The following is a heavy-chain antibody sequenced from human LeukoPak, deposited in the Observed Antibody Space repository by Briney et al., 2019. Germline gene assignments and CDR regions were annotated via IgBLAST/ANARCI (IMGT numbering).Heavy chain of an antibody. CDR1: GFTFRSYA. J-gene: IGHJ4*02. D-gene: IGHD3-22*01. V-gene: IGHV4-38-2*01. CDR2: IYHSGST. CDR3: AGDSSGYYYYFDY. Sequence: GSLRLSCAASGFTFRSYAMSWVRQAPGKGLEWIGSIYHSGSTYYNPSLKSRVTISVDTSKNQFSLKLSSVTAADTAVYYCAGDSSGYYYYFDYWGQGTLVTVSS.